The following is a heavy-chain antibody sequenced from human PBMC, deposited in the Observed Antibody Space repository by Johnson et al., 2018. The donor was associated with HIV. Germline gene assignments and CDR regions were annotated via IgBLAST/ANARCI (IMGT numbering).Heavy chain of an antibody. CDR3: ARVSDDYGGNPAAWGAFDI. CDR1: GFTLHDHA. V-gene: IGHV3-9*01. D-gene: IGHD4-23*01. CDR2: ISWNSGSI. J-gene: IGHJ3*02. Sequence: VQLVESGGGLVHPGGSLRLSCAASGFTLHDHAMHWVRQAPGQGLEWVSGISWNSGSIGYADSVKGRFTISRDNAKNSLFLQMNSLRAEDTALYYCARVSDDYGGNPAAWGAFDIWGQGTMVTVSS.